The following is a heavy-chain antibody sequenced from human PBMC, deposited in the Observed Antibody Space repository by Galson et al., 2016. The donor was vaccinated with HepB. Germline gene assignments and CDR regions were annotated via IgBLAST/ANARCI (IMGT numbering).Heavy chain of an antibody. J-gene: IGHJ5*02. CDR3: TSGVDFYGDYEEA. D-gene: IGHD4-17*01. CDR2: MRSKANSYAT. Sequence: SLRLSCAASGFSFSDFSMHWVRQASGKGLEWVGRMRSKANSYATAYGASVKGRFTISRDDSKNTAYLQMNSLKTEDTDVYYCTSGVDFYGDYEEAWGQGTLVTVSS. CDR1: GFSFSDFS. V-gene: IGHV3-73*01.